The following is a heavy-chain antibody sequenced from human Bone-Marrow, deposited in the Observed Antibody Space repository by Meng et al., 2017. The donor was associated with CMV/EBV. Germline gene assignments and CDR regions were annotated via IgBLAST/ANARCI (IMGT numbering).Heavy chain of an antibody. D-gene: IGHD7-27*01. CDR2: INPSGGST. Sequence: ASVKVSCKASGYTFTSYYMHWVRQAPGQGLEWMGIINPSGGSTSYAQKFQGRVTMTRDTSTSTVYMGLSSLRSEDTAVYYCARDHGPPVNGGYFDYWGQGTLVTVSS. J-gene: IGHJ4*02. CDR1: GYTFTSYY. V-gene: IGHV1-46*01. CDR3: ARDHGPPVNGGYFDY.